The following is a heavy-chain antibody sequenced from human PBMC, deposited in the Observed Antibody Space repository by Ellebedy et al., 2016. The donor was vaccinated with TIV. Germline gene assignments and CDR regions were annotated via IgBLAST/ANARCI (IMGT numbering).Heavy chain of an antibody. V-gene: IGHV3-23*01. CDR1: GFTFSSYA. CDR2: ISNTGGRT. CDR3: AKGRGGGSDSSAPRYYFDY. J-gene: IGHJ4*02. Sequence: GESLKISCAASGFTFSSYAMSWVRQAPGKGLEWVSTISNTGGRTYYADSVEGRFTISRGNSKKTLYLQMNSLRAEDTAVYYCAKGRGGGSDSSAPRYYFDYWGLGTLVTVSS. D-gene: IGHD3-22*01.